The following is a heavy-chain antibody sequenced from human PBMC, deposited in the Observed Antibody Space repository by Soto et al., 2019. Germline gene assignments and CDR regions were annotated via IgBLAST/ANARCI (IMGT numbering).Heavy chain of an antibody. CDR1: GFTFSSYA. CDR3: ARWPRYCSGYSCDYYMFV. Sequence: EVQLLESGGGLVQPGGSLRLSCAASGFTFSSYAMSWVRQAPGKGLECVSAISGSAATTFYADSVKGRFTVSRDNSKNTLYLQMNSLRAEDTALYYCARWPRYCSGYSCDYYMFVWGKGTSITVSS. D-gene: IGHD2-15*01. V-gene: IGHV3-23*01. J-gene: IGHJ6*03. CDR2: ISGSAATT.